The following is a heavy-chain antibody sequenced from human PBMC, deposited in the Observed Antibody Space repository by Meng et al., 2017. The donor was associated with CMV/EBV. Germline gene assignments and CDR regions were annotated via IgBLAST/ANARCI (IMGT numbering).Heavy chain of an antibody. CDR2: INPNSGGT. CDR1: GYTFTGYY. D-gene: IGHD1-7*01. V-gene: IGHV1-2*02. CDR3: ATYIGNYINWYFDL. J-gene: IGHJ2*01. Sequence: QLLNTGAELKNPGAPVTVSCKASGYTFTGYYMHWVRQAPGQGLEWMGWINPNSGGTNYAQKFQGRVTMTRDTSISTAYMELSRLRSDDTAVYYCATYIGNYINWYFDLWGRGTLVTVSS.